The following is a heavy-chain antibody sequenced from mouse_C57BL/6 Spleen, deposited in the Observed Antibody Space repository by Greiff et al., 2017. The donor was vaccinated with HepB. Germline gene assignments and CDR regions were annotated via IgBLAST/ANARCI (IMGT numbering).Heavy chain of an antibody. CDR1: GFSLTSYG. CDR3: ARHGYDGYYDYAMDY. CDR2: IWSDGST. J-gene: IGHJ4*01. D-gene: IGHD2-3*01. Sequence: VAPSQSLSITCTVSGFSLTSYGVHWVRQPPGKGLEWLVVIWSDGSTTYNSALKSRLSISKDNSKSQVFLKMNSLQTDDTAMYYCARHGYDGYYDYAMDYWGQGTSVTVSS. V-gene: IGHV2-6-2*01.